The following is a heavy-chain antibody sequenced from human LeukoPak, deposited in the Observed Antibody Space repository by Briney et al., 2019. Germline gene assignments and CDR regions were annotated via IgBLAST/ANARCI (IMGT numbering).Heavy chain of an antibody. D-gene: IGHD2-2*01. Sequence: EASVKVSCKASGYTFTGYYLHWVRQAPGPGPEVMGWINPRTGGTNYAQKFQGRVTLTRDTSISTAYMELRRLGYDDTAVYYCARRVPAAVLDVWGQGTLVTVSS. CDR1: GYTFTGYY. V-gene: IGHV1-2*02. CDR3: ARRVPAAVLDV. CDR2: INPRTGGT. J-gene: IGHJ4*02.